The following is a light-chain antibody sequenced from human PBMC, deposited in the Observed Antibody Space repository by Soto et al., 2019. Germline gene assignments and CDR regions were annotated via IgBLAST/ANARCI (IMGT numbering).Light chain of an antibody. J-gene: IGLJ1*01. V-gene: IGLV1-47*01. CDR1: ASTIGRNY. Sequence: QSVLTQSPSASGTPGQRVTISCSGSASTIGRNYVYWYQQLPGTAPKRLIYRNSQRPSGVPDRSSGSKSGTSAYLAISGLRAEDEAGYYCAAWDDDLSGLYVFGAGTKLTVL. CDR3: AAWDDDLSGLYV. CDR2: RNS.